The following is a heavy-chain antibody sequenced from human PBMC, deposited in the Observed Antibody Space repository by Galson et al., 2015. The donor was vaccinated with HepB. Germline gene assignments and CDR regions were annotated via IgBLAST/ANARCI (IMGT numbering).Heavy chain of an antibody. V-gene: IGHV6-1*01. J-gene: IGHJ4*02. CDR3: ARSAGDLDY. D-gene: IGHD7-27*01. CDR2: TYYRSKWYY. Sequence: CAISGDSVSSNRAAWNWIRQSPSRGLEWLGRTYYRSKWYYGYAVSVKSRTTVNPDTSKNQFSLHLNSVTPEDTAVYYCARSAGDLDYWGQGTLVTVSS. CDR1: GDSVSSNRAA.